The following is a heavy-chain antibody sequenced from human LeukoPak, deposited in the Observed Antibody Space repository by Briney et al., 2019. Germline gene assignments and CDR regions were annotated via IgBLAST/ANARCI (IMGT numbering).Heavy chain of an antibody. V-gene: IGHV3-53*05. CDR2: IYSGGDI. J-gene: IGHJ4*02. D-gene: IGHD2-2*01. CDR3: AKGPLRGTAAAIDY. Sequence: GGSLRLSCSASGFTVTSSYMSWVRQAPGKGLEWVSLIYSGGDIYYADSVKGRFTISRDISTDTLWLQMDSLRTEDTAVYYCAKGPLRGTAAAIDYWGQGTLVTVSS. CDR1: GFTVTSSY.